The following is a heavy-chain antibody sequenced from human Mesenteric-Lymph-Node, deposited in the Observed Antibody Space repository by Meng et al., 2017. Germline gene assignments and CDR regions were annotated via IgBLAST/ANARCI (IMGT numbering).Heavy chain of an antibody. J-gene: IGHJ6*02. CDR1: GFTFSNSW. D-gene: IGHD5-12*01. Sequence: GESLKISCVASGFTFSNSWMTWVRQAPGKGLEWVSVLYSGGNTYYTDSVKGRFSISRDNSKNTLFLQMNSLRPEDTAVYYCAKGGYSGRSPHYGMDVWGQGTTVTVSS. CDR3: AKGGYSGRSPHYGMDV. V-gene: IGHV3-66*02. CDR2: LYSGGNT.